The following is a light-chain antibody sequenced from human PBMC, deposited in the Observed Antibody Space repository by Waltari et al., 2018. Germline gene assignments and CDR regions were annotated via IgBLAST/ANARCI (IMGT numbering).Light chain of an antibody. CDR3: ASFTKNTDTLWV. Sequence: QSALTQPASVSGSPGQSITISCTGTSSDIGNFNYVSWYQQHPDKAPKRIIYDVTNRPSGISNRFSASKAGNTASLSISGLQAEDEADYYCASFTKNTDTLWVVGGGTRLTVL. V-gene: IGLV2-14*03. J-gene: IGLJ3*02. CDR1: SSDIGNFNY. CDR2: DVT.